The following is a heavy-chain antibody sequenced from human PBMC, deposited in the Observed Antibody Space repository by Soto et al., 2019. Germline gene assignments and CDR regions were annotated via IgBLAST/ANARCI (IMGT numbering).Heavy chain of an antibody. CDR3: ARDIGVGPAGFDY. CDR1: GFTFSSYE. CDR2: ISSGGSSI. D-gene: IGHD2-2*01. V-gene: IGHV3-48*03. J-gene: IGHJ4*02. Sequence: GGSLRLSCAASGFTFSSYEMNWVRQAPGKGLEWVSHISSGGSSIYYADSAKGRFTISRDNAKNSVYLQMNSLRAEDTAVYYCARDIGVGPAGFDYWGQGTLVTVSS.